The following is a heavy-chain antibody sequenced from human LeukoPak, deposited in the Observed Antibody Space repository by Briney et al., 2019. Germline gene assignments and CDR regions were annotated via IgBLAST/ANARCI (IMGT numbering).Heavy chain of an antibody. CDR1: GFTFSSYA. CDR2: ISGSGGGT. J-gene: IGHJ4*02. CDR3: AKDQDSGIAVAGSGPGY. D-gene: IGHD6-19*01. Sequence: GGSLRLSCAASGFTFSSYAMSWVRQAPGKGLEWVSAISGSGGGTYYADSVKGRFTISRDNSKNTLYLQMNSLRAEDTAVYYCAKDQDSGIAVAGSGPGYWGQGTLVTVSS. V-gene: IGHV3-23*01.